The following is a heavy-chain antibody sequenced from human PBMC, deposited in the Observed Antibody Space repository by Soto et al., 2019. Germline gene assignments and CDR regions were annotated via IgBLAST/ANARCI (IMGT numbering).Heavy chain of an antibody. Sequence: QVQLQESGPGLVKPSQTLSLTCTVSGGSISSGGYYWSWIRQHPGKGLEWIGYIYYSGSTYYNPSLKSRVTISVDTSKNQFSLKLSSVTAADTAVYYCARDTGGQIAVAGTFDYWGQGTLVTVSS. CDR3: ARDTGGQIAVAGTFDY. CDR2: IYYSGST. D-gene: IGHD6-19*01. CDR1: GGSISSGGYY. J-gene: IGHJ4*02. V-gene: IGHV4-31*03.